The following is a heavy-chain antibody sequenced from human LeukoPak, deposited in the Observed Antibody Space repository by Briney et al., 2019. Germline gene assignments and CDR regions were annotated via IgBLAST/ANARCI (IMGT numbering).Heavy chain of an antibody. CDR3: ARGRVRRVPGSGSYYPDY. D-gene: IGHD3-10*01. CDR2: INPNSGGT. Sequence: ASVKVSCKASGYTFTGYYMHWVRQAPGQGLEWMGWINPNSGGTNYAQKFQGRVTMTRNTSISTAYMELSSLRSEDTAVYYCARGRVRRVPGSGSYYPDYWGQGTLVTVSS. CDR1: GYTFTGYY. J-gene: IGHJ4*02. V-gene: IGHV1-2*02.